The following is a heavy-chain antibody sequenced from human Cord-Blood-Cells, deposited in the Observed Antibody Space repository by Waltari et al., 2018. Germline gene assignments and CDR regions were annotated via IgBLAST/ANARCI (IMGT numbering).Heavy chain of an antibody. V-gene: IGHV1-2*04. J-gene: IGHJ5*02. D-gene: IGHD2-15*01. Sequence: QVQLVQSGAEVKKPGASVKVSCKASGYTFTGYYMHWVRQAPGQGLEWMGWINPNSGGTNYAKKFQGWVTMTRDTSISTAYMELSRLRSDDTAVYYCARGGVAATQTNWFDPWGQGTLVTVSS. CDR2: INPNSGGT. CDR1: GYTFTGYY. CDR3: ARGGVAATQTNWFDP.